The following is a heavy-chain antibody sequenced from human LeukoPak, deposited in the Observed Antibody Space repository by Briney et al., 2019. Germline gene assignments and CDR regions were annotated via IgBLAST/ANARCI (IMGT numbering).Heavy chain of an antibody. J-gene: IGHJ5*01. CDR3: ARASGSCWWFDS. CDR1: GYTFTGYY. Sequence: ASVKVSCQASGYTFTGYYMHWVRQAPGQGLDWMGCVNPNSGHTNYAQKFQGSVTMTRDTSISTVYMELSRLRSDDTAVYYCARASGSCWWFDSWGQGTLVTVSS. V-gene: IGHV1-2*02. D-gene: IGHD1-26*01. CDR2: VNPNSGHT.